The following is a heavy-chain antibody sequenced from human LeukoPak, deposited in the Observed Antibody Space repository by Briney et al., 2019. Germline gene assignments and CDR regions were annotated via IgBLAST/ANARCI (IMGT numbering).Heavy chain of an antibody. J-gene: IGHJ4*02. CDR2: IKEDGSLK. CDR1: GFGFSNFW. Sequence: GGSLRLSCAASGFGFSNFWMSWVRQAPGKGPEWVANIKEDGSLKNYVDSVEGRFTVSRDNAKNTLYLQMNSLRLEDTAVYYCVRDWAPASMQAAPXDCWXXXTXXTVS. CDR3: VRDWAPASMQAAPXDC. V-gene: IGHV3-7*01. D-gene: IGHD2/OR15-2a*01.